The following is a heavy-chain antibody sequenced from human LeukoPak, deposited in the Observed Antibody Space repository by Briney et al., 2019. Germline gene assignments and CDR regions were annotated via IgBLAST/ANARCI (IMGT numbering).Heavy chain of an antibody. CDR1: GYTFTGYY. V-gene: IGHV1-2*04. D-gene: IGHD3-3*01. Sequence: ASVKVSCKASGYTFTGYYMHWVRQAPGQGLEWMGWINPNSGGTNYAQKFRGWVTMTRDTSISTAYMELSRLRSDDTAVYYCARESGSILGPMDVWGEGTTVTVSS. J-gene: IGHJ6*04. CDR3: ARESGSILGPMDV. CDR2: INPNSGGT.